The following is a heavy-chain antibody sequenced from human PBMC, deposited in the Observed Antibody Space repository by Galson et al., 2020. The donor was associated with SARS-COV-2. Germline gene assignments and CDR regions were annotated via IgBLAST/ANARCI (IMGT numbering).Heavy chain of an antibody. CDR3: ARGNGSGAYLIDH. V-gene: IGHV3-33*01. J-gene: IGHJ4*02. D-gene: IGHD1-1*01. CDR1: GFSFINYA. Sequence: GESLKISCSASGFSFINYAMHWVRQAPGKGLEWVALMWSDGSDENYADSVRGRFTISRDNSKNTLYLQMNNLRGEDTAVYFCARGNGSGAYLIDHWGRGALVTVSA. CDR2: MWSDGSDE.